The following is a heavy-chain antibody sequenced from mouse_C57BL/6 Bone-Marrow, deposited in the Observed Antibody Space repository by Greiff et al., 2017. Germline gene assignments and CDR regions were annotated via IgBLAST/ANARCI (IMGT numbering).Heavy chain of an antibody. CDR2: IHPTSGST. J-gene: IGHJ3*01. Sequence: QVHVKQSGAELVKPGASVKLSCKASGYTFTSYWMHWVKQRPGQGLAWIGMIHPTSGSTNYNEKFKSKATLTVDKSSSTAYMHLSSLTSEDPAVYYCARGPPFAYWGKGTLVTVSA. CDR3: ARGPPFAY. V-gene: IGHV1-64*01. CDR1: GYTFTSYW.